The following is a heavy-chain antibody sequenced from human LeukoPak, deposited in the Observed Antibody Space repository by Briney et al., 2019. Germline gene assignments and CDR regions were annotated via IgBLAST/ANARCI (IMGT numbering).Heavy chain of an antibody. CDR1: GGSFSVYY. Sequence: SETLSLTCAVYGGSFSVYYWSWIRQPPGKGLEWIGEINHSGSTNYNPSLKSRVTISVDTSKNQFSLKLSSVTAADTAVYYCARQRLVRTNFDYWGQGTLVTVSS. V-gene: IGHV4-34*01. J-gene: IGHJ4*02. CDR2: INHSGST. D-gene: IGHD6-19*01. CDR3: ARQRLVRTNFDY.